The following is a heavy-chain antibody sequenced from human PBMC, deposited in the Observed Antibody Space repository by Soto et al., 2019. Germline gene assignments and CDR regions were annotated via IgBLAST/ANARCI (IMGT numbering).Heavy chain of an antibody. D-gene: IGHD6-13*01. J-gene: IGHJ3*02. CDR1: GYTFTSYG. CDR3: ARPPAAGTKCAFDI. CDR2: ISAYNGDT. Sequence: ASVKVSCKASGYTFTSYGISWVRLAPGQGLEWMGWISAYNGDTNYAQKLQGRVTMTTDTSTSTAYMELRSLRSDDTAVYYCARPPAAGTKCAFDIWGQGTMVTVSS. V-gene: IGHV1-18*01.